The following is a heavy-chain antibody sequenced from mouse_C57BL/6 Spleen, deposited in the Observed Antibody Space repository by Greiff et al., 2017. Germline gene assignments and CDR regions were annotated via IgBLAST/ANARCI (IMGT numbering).Heavy chain of an antibody. D-gene: IGHD1-1*01. CDR2: IDPSDSYT. V-gene: IGHV1-50*01. Sequence: QVQLQQPGAELVKPGASVKLSCKASGYTFTSYWMQWVKQRPGQGLEWIGEIDPSDSYTNYNQKFKGKATLPVDTSSSTAYMQLSSLTSEDSAVYYCARGITTVVAPDYWGQGTTLTVSS. CDR3: ARGITTVVAPDY. J-gene: IGHJ2*01. CDR1: GYTFTSYW.